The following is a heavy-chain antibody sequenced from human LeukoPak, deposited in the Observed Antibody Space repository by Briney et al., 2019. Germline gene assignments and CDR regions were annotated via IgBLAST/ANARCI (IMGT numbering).Heavy chain of an antibody. CDR3: SRHYCSSTSCSYYFDY. V-gene: IGHV4-34*01. D-gene: IGHD2-2*01. Sequence: SETLSLTCAVAGGSFSVYYWSWIRQPPGRGLEWIGEINHSGSTNYNPSLKSRVTISVDTSKNQFSLKLSSVTAADTAVFYCSRHYCSSTSCSYYFDYWGQGTLVTVSS. J-gene: IGHJ4*02. CDR1: GGSFSVYY. CDR2: INHSGST.